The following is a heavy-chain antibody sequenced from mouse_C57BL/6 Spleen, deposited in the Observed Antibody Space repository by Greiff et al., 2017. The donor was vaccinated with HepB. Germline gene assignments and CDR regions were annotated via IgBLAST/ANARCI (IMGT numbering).Heavy chain of an antibody. J-gene: IGHJ2*01. Sequence: VKLVESDAELVKPGASVKISCKVSGYTFTDHTIHWMKQRPEQGLEWIGYIYPRDGSTKYNEKFKGKATLTADKSSSTAYMQLNSLTSEDSAVYFCARDYYGPSYYFDYWGQGTTLTVSS. CDR1: GYTFTDHT. CDR2: IYPRDGST. CDR3: ARDYYGPSYYFDY. D-gene: IGHD1-2*01. V-gene: IGHV1-78*01.